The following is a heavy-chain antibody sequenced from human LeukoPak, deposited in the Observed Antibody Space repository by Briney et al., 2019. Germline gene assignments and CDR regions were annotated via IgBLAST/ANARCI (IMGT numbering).Heavy chain of an antibody. V-gene: IGHV3-23*01. J-gene: IGHJ4*02. CDR2: ISGSGGST. D-gene: IGHD3-3*01. Sequence: PGGSLRLSCAVSGFTFSSYAMTWVRQAPGKGLEWVSAISGSGGSTYYADSVKGRFTISRDNSKNTLYLQMNSLRAEDTAVYYCARAVSGGYYGYWGQGTLVTVSS. CDR1: GFTFSSYA. CDR3: ARAVSGGYYGY.